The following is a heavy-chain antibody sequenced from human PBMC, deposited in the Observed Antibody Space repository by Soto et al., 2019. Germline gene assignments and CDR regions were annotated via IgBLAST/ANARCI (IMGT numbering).Heavy chain of an antibody. Sequence: ASVKVSCKTSGYAFSNYCITWVREAPGQPLEWLGWISLYSDGTNYAQKFQGRVSMTTDTSTTTAYMELRSLRSDDTAVYYCARVVPGAEAWFGPWGQGTLVTVSS. CDR3: ARVVPGAEAWFGP. V-gene: IGHV1-18*01. CDR2: ISLYSDGT. CDR1: GYAFSNYC. J-gene: IGHJ5*02. D-gene: IGHD2-2*01.